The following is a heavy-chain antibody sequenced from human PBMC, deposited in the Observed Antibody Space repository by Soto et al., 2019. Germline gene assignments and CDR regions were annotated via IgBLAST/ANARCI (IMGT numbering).Heavy chain of an antibody. CDR1: GFTFSSYA. Sequence: PGGSLRLSCAASGFTFSSYAMSWVRQAPGKGLEWVSAISGSGGSTYYADSVKGRFTISRDNSKNTLYLQMNSLRAEDTAVYYCAKATHYDFRPSPFFDYWGQGTLVTVSS. CDR3: AKATHYDFRPSPFFDY. V-gene: IGHV3-23*01. J-gene: IGHJ4*02. D-gene: IGHD3-3*01. CDR2: ISGSGGST.